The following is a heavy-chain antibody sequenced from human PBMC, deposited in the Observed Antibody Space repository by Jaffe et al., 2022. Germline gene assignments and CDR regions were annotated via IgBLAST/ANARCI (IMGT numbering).Heavy chain of an antibody. Sequence: QVQLQESGPGLVKPSETLSLTCTVSGGSISSYYWSWIRQPPGKGLEWIGYIYYSGSTNYNPSLKSRVTISVDTSKNQFSLKLSSVTAADTAVYYCASWDYGDYYFDYWGQGTLVTVSS. D-gene: IGHD4-17*01. V-gene: IGHV4-59*01. J-gene: IGHJ4*02. CDR2: IYYSGST. CDR1: GGSISSYY. CDR3: ASWDYGDYYFDY.